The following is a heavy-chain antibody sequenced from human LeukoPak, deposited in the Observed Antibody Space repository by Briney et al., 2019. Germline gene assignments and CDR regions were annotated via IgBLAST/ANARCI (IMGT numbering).Heavy chain of an antibody. Sequence: GGSLRLSCAASGFTVSSNYMSWVRQAPGKGLEWVSVIYSGGSTYYADSVKGRFTISRDNSKNTLYLQMNSLRAEDTAVYYCARIPGSGSYYFDYWGQGTLVTVSS. V-gene: IGHV3-66*02. CDR1: GFTVSSNY. D-gene: IGHD3-10*01. CDR3: ARIPGSGSYYFDY. CDR2: IYSGGST. J-gene: IGHJ4*02.